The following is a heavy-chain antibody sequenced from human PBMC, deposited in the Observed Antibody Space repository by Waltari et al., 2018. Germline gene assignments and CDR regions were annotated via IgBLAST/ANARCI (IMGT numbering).Heavy chain of an antibody. CDR1: GFTRSTSS. CDR2: ISSRSYI. Sequence: EVQLVESGGGLVKPGGSLRLSCAASGFTRSTSSMTWARQAPGKGLEWVSSISSRSYIYYVDSVKGRFTISRDNAKNSLYLQMNSLRAEDTAVYYCGRDVYGDYVGGGGGAFDIWGQGTMVTVSS. CDR3: GRDVYGDYVGGGGGAFDI. J-gene: IGHJ3*02. V-gene: IGHV3-21*01. D-gene: IGHD4-17*01.